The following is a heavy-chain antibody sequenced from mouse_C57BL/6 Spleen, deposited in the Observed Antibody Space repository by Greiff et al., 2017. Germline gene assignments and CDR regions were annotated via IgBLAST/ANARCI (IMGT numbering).Heavy chain of an antibody. CDR2: INPYNGGT. CDR1: GYSFTDYH. V-gene: IGHV1-19*01. D-gene: IGHD1-1*01. Sequence: EVQLQQSGPVLVKPGASVKMSCKASGYSFTDYHMNWVKQSHGKSLEWVGVINPYNGGTSYNQKFKGKATLTVDKSSSTADMELNSPTSEDAAVYYCARYYYGSSYGYFDGWGTGTTVTVSS. CDR3: ARYYYGSSYGYFDG. J-gene: IGHJ1*03.